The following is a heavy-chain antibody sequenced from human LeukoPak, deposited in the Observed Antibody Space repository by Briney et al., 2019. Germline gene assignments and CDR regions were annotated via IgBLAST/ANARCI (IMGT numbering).Heavy chain of an antibody. V-gene: IGHV4-59*01. Sequence: SSETLSLTCTVSGGSISSYYWSWIRQPPGKGLEWVGYIYYSGSTNYYPSLKSRVTMSVDTSKNQSSLKLSSVSAADTAVYYCARSRYDILTGLLGHFDYWGQGTLVTVSS. CDR2: IYYSGST. CDR1: GGSISSYY. J-gene: IGHJ4*02. D-gene: IGHD3-9*01. CDR3: ARSRYDILTGLLGHFDY.